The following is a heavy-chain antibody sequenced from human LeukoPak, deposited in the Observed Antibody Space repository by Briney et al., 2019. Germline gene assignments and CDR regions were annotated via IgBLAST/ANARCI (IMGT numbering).Heavy chain of an antibody. V-gene: IGHV3-23*01. Sequence: GGSLRLSCEASGFTFSSYAIRWVRQAPGTGLEWVSSIPGSGGATYYADSVRGRFSISRDSSKNTVYLQMNSLRAEDTAVYYCARDYGGIVTLDYWGQGTLVTVSS. CDR1: GFTFSSYA. CDR2: IPGSGGAT. J-gene: IGHJ4*02. CDR3: ARDYGGIVTLDY. D-gene: IGHD2/OR15-2a*01.